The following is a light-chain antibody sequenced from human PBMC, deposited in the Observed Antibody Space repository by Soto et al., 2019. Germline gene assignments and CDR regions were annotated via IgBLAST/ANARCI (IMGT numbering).Light chain of an antibody. Sequence: QSALTQPASVSGSPGQSISISCTGTSSDVGSSNLVSWYLQYPGKAPKLIIYADNKRPSGVSYRFSGSRSGNTASLTISGLQADDEADYYCCSCIVESTYVFGFGTKLTVL. CDR1: SSDVGSSNL. CDR3: CSCIVESTYV. J-gene: IGLJ1*01. CDR2: ADN. V-gene: IGLV2-23*01.